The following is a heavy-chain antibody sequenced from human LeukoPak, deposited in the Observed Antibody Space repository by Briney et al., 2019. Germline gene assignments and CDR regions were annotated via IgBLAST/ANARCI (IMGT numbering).Heavy chain of an antibody. CDR3: ARCMGECGNYAAFDY. J-gene: IGHJ4*02. CDR1: GFTFSSYG. V-gene: IGHV3-33*01. CDR2: IWYDGSNK. Sequence: GGSLRLSCAASGFTFSSYGMHWVRQAPGKGLEWVAVIWYDGSNKYYADSVKGRFTISRDNSKNTLYLQMNSLRVEDTAVYYCARCMGECGNYAAFDYWGQGTLVTVSS. D-gene: IGHD1-26*01.